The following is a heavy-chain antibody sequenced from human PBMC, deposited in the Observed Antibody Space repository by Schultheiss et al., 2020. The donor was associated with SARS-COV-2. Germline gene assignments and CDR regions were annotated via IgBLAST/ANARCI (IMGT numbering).Heavy chain of an antibody. V-gene: IGHV3-9*01. CDR3: ARGRGDFDY. Sequence: SLKISCAASGFTFDDYAMHWVRQAPGKGLEWVSGISWNSGSIGYADSVKGRFTISRDNAKNSLYLQMNSLRAEDTAVYYCARGRGDFDYWGQGTLVTVSS. D-gene: IGHD3-3*01. CDR2: ISWNSGSI. J-gene: IGHJ4*02. CDR1: GFTFDDYA.